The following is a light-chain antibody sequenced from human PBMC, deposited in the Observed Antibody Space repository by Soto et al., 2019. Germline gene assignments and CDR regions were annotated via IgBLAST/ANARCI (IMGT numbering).Light chain of an antibody. V-gene: IGKV1-12*01. CDR3: QQADSFAR. J-gene: IGKJ1*01. CDR1: QGISNW. Sequence: DIQVTQSPSFVSASVGDRITITCRASQGISNWLAWYQQHPGKAPKLLIYGATSLHSGVPSRFSGSGSGTEFTLTISGLQREDFATYYCQQADSFARFGQGTKIDMK. CDR2: GAT.